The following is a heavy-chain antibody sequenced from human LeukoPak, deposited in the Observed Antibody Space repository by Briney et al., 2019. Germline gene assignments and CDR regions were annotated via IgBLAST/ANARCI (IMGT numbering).Heavy chain of an antibody. CDR1: GGSFSGYY. V-gene: IGHV4-34*01. CDR3: ARRSRYRGGFFDY. D-gene: IGHD3-16*01. CDR2: INHSGST. Sequence: SETLSLTCAVYGGSFSGYYWSWIRQPPGKGLEWIGEINHSGSTNYNPSLKSRVTISVDTSKNQFSLKLSSVTAADTAVYYCARRSRYRGGFFDYWGQGTLVTVSS. J-gene: IGHJ4*02.